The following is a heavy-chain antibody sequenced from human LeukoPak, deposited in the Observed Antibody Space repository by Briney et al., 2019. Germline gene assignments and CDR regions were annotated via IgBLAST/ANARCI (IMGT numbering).Heavy chain of an antibody. CDR2: ISGSGGST. J-gene: IGHJ4*02. D-gene: IGHD2-2*02. Sequence: GGSLRLSCAASGFTFSSYAMSWDRQAPGKGLEWVSAISGSGGSTYYADSVKGRFTISRDNSKNTLYLQMNSLRAEDTAVYYCAKDLDCSSTSCYKDYWGQGTLVTVSS. V-gene: IGHV3-23*01. CDR3: AKDLDCSSTSCYKDY. CDR1: GFTFSSYA.